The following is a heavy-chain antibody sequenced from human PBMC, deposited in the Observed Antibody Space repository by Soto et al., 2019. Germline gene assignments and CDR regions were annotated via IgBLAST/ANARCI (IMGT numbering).Heavy chain of an antibody. V-gene: IGHV5-51*01. CDR2: ISPGDSDT. CDR3: ARHATYYDILSGYYFDY. D-gene: IGHD3-9*01. Sequence: PGESLKISCKGSGYTFNSYRIGWVRQVRGKGLEWMGIISPGDSDTKYSQSFQGQVTISADKSISTAYLQWNSLKASDTAMYYCARHATYYDILSGYYFDYWGQGTLVTVSS. CDR1: GYTFNSYR. J-gene: IGHJ4*02.